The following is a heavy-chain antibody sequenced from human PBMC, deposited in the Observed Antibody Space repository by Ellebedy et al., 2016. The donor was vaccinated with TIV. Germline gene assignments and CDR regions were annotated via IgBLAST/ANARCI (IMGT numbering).Heavy chain of an antibody. J-gene: IGHJ4*02. CDR1: GFTFDDYA. CDR3: TKDLLRGIWGGSGRDY. D-gene: IGHD7-27*01. Sequence: GGSLRLXCAASGFTFDDYAMHWVRQAPGKGLEWVSGISWRGHYIGYADSVRGRFTISRDNAKSSFYLQMNSLRIEDTAVYYCTKDLLRGIWGGSGRDYWGQGTLVTVSS. CDR2: ISWRGHYI. V-gene: IGHV3-9*01.